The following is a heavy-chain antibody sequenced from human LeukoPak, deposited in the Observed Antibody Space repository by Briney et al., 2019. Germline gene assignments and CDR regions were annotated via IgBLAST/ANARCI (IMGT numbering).Heavy chain of an antibody. Sequence: GGSLRLSCAGSEITVSGDYMSWVRQAPGKGLEWVSAISGSGGSTYYADSVKGRFTISRDNSKNTLYLQMNSLRAEDTAVYYCAKGLRFWNPGVDYWGQGTLVTVSS. CDR3: AKGLRFWNPGVDY. CDR2: ISGSGGST. CDR1: EITVSGDY. J-gene: IGHJ4*02. D-gene: IGHD5-12*01. V-gene: IGHV3-23*01.